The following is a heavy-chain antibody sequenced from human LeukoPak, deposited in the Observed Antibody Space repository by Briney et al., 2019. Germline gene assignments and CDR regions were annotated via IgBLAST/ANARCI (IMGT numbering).Heavy chain of an antibody. D-gene: IGHD3-22*01. Sequence: GESLKISCKGSGYSFTTYWIGWVRQMPGKGLEWMGIIYPGDSDTRYSPSFEGQVTISVDKSISTAYLQWSSLKASDTAMYYCVRKWGYDRSGYPDYWGQGTLVTVSS. V-gene: IGHV5-51*01. CDR1: GYSFTTYW. CDR3: VRKWGYDRSGYPDY. J-gene: IGHJ4*02. CDR2: IYPGDSDT.